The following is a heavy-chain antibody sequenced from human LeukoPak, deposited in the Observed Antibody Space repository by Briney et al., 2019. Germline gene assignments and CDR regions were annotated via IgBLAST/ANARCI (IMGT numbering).Heavy chain of an antibody. CDR1: GGSISSYY. D-gene: IGHD1-1*01. V-gene: IGHV4-59*01. CDR3: ARCVPLGTHNDAFDI. Sequence: SETLSLTRTVSGGSISSYYWTFLRQPPGRGLEGIGDIYYSGSTNYSPSLKSRVTISVDTSKNQFSLKLTSVTAADTAVYYCARCVPLGTHNDAFDIWGHGTMVTVSS. J-gene: IGHJ3*02. CDR2: IYYSGST.